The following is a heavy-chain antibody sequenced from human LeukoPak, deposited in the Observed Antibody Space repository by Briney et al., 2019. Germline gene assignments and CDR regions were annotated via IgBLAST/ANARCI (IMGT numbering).Heavy chain of an antibody. CDR2: INPNSGGT. CDR1: GYTFTGYY. CDR3: ATDSDYGDYGDPFDI. J-gene: IGHJ3*02. Sequence: ASVKVSCKSSGYTFTGYYMHWVRQAPGQGLEWMGWINPNSGGTNYAQKLQGRVTITRDTSISTAYMQLSRLTSDDTAIYYCATDSDYGDYGDPFDIWGQGTMVTVSS. D-gene: IGHD4-17*01. V-gene: IGHV1-2*02.